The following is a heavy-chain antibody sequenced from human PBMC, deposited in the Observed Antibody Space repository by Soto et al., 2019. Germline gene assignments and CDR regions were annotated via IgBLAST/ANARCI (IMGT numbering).Heavy chain of an antibody. V-gene: IGHV5-51*01. J-gene: IGHJ6*01. CDR2: IYPGDSDT. CDR3: ARGRTLLRYKTPGGIDV. CDR1: GYSFTSYW. D-gene: IGHD3-10*01. Sequence: GASLKISCKGSGYSFTSYWIGWVCQMPGKGLEWTGIIYPGDSDTSYSPSFQGQVTISSDKSISTAYLQWRSLKVLAPAMYSRARGRTLLRYKTPGGIDVWEQETTFTVSS.